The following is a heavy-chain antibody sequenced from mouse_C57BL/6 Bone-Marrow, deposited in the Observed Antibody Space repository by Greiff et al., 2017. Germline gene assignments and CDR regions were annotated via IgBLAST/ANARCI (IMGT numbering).Heavy chain of an antibody. CDR3: ARDGDYYGYGCFVY. Sequence: QVQLKQPGAELVKPGASVKLSCKASGYTFTSYWMHWVKQRPGQGLEWIGMIHPNSGSTNYNEKFKSKATLTVDKSSSTAYMQLSSLTSEDSAVYYCARDGDYYGYGCFVYWGQGTLVTVSA. J-gene: IGHJ3*01. D-gene: IGHD2-2*01. CDR2: IHPNSGST. CDR1: GYTFTSYW. V-gene: IGHV1-64*01.